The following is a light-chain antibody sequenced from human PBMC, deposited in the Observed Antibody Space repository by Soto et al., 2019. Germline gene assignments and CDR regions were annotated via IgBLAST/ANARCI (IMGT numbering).Light chain of an antibody. J-gene: IGKJ1*01. CDR2: SGY. V-gene: IGKV3-11*01. CDR3: QQRYSWLRV. CDR1: PSVSSS. Sequence: FVVTQSPDTLSLSPGERATLSCRASPSVSSSVAWYQHKPGQSPRLVIYSGYKRATGIPARFSGSGSGTDFTLTICGLEVDDFAIYYCQQRYSWLRVFGQGTKVEVK.